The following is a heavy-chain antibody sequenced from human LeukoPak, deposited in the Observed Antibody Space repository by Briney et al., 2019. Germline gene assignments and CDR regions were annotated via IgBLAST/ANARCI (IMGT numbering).Heavy chain of an antibody. Sequence: SVKVSCKASGGTFSSYAISWVRQAPGQGLEWMGGTIPIFGTANYAQKFQGRVTITTDESTSTAYMELSSLRSEDTAVYYCARGQIVVVPAATAGNYYYYYMDVWGKGTTVTVSS. CDR1: GGTFSSYA. D-gene: IGHD2-2*01. V-gene: IGHV1-69*05. CDR3: ARGQIVVVPAATAGNYYYYYMDV. J-gene: IGHJ6*03. CDR2: TIPIFGTA.